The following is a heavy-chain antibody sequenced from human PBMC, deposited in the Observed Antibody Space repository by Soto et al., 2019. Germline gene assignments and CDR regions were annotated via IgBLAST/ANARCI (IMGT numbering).Heavy chain of an antibody. V-gene: IGHV3-30*18. Sequence: QVQLVESGGGVVQPGRSLRLSCAASGFTLSSYGMHWVRQAPGKGLEWVAVISYDGSNKYYADSVKDRFTISRDNSKNKLYLQMNSLRAEDTAVYYCANIPYSWNGADAFDIWGQGTLVTVSS. D-gene: IGHD1-1*01. CDR3: ANIPYSWNGADAFDI. J-gene: IGHJ3*02. CDR2: ISYDGSNK. CDR1: GFTLSSYG.